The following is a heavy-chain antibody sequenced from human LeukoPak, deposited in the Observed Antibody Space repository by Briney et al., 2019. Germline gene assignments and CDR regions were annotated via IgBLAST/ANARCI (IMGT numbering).Heavy chain of an antibody. CDR3: ARAVGIVGGDAFDI. CDR1: GYTFTGYY. CDR2: INPNSGGT. V-gene: IGHV1-2*04. Sequence: ASVKVSCKASGYTFTGYYMHWVRQAPGQGLEWMRWINPNSGGTNYAQKFQGWVTMTRDTSISTAYMELSRLRSDDTAVYYCARAVGIVGGDAFDIWGQGTLVTVSS. D-gene: IGHD1-26*01. J-gene: IGHJ3*02.